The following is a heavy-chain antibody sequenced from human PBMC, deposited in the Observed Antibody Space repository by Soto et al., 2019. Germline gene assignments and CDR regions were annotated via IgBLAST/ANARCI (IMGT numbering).Heavy chain of an antibody. CDR3: ARDPKTSGGQHWAFNYFDS. Sequence: SGGSLRLSCAASGFSFSISPMHWVRQAPGKGPEWVALISYDGTNKFYADSVKDRSTISRDNSKSTLYLQVDSLRPEDAAVYYCARDPKTSGGQHWAFNYFDSWGQGTLVTVSS. J-gene: IGHJ4*02. CDR2: ISYDGTNK. V-gene: IGHV3-30-3*01. CDR1: GFSFSISP. D-gene: IGHD7-27*01.